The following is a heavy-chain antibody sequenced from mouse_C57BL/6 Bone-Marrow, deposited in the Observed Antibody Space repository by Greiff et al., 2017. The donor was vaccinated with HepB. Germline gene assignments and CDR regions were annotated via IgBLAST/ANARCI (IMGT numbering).Heavy chain of an antibody. D-gene: IGHD1-1*01. V-gene: IGHV1-64*01. CDR1: GYTFTSYW. J-gene: IGHJ3*01. CDR3: ARGSHYYGSSYSFAY. CDR2: IHPNSGST. Sequence: VQLQQPGAELVKPGASVKLSCKASGYTFTSYWMHWVKQRPGQGLEWIGMIHPNSGSTNYNEKFKSKATLTVDKSSSTAYMQLSSLTSEDSAVYYWARGSHYYGSSYSFAYWGQGTLVTVSA.